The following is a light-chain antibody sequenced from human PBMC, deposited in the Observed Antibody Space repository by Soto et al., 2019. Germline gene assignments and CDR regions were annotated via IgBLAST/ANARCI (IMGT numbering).Light chain of an antibody. V-gene: IGLV2-14*03. J-gene: IGLJ1*01. CDR1: SSDVGGYNY. CDR2: DVS. Sequence: QSVLTQPASVSGSPGQSINISCTGTSSDVGGYNYVSWYQHHPGKAPKLIIYDVSNRPSGVSNPFSGSKSGNTASLTISGLQPEDEADYYCSSYPTGNTRQIAFGTGTKVTVL. CDR3: SSYPTGNTRQIA.